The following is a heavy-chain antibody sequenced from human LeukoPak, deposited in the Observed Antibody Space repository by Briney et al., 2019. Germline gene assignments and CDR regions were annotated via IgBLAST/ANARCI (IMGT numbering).Heavy chain of an antibody. CDR1: GFTFSSYA. J-gene: IGHJ4*02. D-gene: IGHD3-3*01. CDR3: AKDSDLYYDFWSGYYTFDY. V-gene: IGHV3-23*01. Sequence: SGGSLRLSCAASGFTFSSYAMSWVRLAPGKGLEWVSAISGSGGSTYYADSVKGRFTISRDNSKNTLYLQMNSLRAEDTAVYYCAKDSDLYYDFWSGYYTFDYWGQGTLVTVSS. CDR2: ISGSGGST.